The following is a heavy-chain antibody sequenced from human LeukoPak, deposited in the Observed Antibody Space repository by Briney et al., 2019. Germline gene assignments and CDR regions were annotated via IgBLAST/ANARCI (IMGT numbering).Heavy chain of an antibody. J-gene: IGHJ4*02. CDR2: INSDGTST. V-gene: IGHV3-74*01. CDR1: GFTFSSYW. Sequence: PGGSLRLSCAASGFTFSSYWMHWVRRAPGKGLVWVSRINSDGTSTSYADSVKGRFTISRDNAKNTLYLQMNSLRAEDTAVYYCARARWGGDSDYWGQGTLVTVSS. CDR3: ARARWGGDSDY. D-gene: IGHD5-24*01.